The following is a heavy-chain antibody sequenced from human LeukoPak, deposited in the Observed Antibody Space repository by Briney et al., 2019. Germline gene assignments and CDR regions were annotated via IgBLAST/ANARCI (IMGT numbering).Heavy chain of an antibody. CDR3: AKAVAGINTFDY. J-gene: IGHJ4*02. V-gene: IGHV3-74*01. D-gene: IGHD6-19*01. Sequence: GGSLRLSCAASGFTFSRYWMQWVRQAPGKGLVWVSRINSDGSSTNYADSVKGRFTISRDNAKNTLYLQMNSLRAEDTAVYYCAKAVAGINTFDYWGQGTLVTFCS. CDR2: INSDGSST. CDR1: GFTFSRYW.